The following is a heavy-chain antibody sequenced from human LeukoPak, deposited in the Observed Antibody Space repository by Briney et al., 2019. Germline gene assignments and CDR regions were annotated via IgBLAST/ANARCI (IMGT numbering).Heavy chain of an antibody. V-gene: IGHV3-7*03. CDR3: AKVRPGYCSGGSCPSSY. J-gene: IGHJ4*02. CDR1: GFTFSSYW. Sequence: GGSLRLSCAASGFTFSSYWMSWVRQAPGKGLEWVANIKQDGSEKYYVDSVKGRFTISRDNAKNTLYLQMNSLRAEDTAVYYCAKVRPGYCSGGSCPSSYWGQGTLVTVSS. CDR2: IKQDGSEK. D-gene: IGHD2-15*01.